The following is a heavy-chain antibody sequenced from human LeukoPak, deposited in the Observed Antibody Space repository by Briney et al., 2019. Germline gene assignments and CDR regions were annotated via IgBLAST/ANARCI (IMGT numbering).Heavy chain of an antibody. V-gene: IGHV1-69*05. Sequence: GASVKVSCKASGGTFSSYAISWVRQAPGQGLEWMGGIIPIFGTANYAQKFQGRVTITTDESTSTAYMELSSLRSEDTAVYYCARDALIIAAAGRVYFDYWGQGTLVTVSS. CDR2: IIPIFGTA. D-gene: IGHD6-13*01. J-gene: IGHJ4*02. CDR3: ARDALIIAAAGRVYFDY. CDR1: GGTFSSYA.